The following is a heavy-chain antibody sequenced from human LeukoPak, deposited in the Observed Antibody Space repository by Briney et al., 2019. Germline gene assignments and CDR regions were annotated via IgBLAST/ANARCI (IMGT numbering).Heavy chain of an antibody. CDR1: GYTFNSHG. CDR2: ISAYNGNT. CDR3: ARDPGVVDIFDY. V-gene: IGHV1-18*01. D-gene: IGHD3-3*01. J-gene: IGHJ4*02. Sequence: ASVKVSCKASGYTFNSHGISWVRQAPGQGLEWMGWISAYNGNTNYAQKFQGRVTMTTDTSTSTAYMDLRSLRSDDTAVYYCARDPGVVDIFDYWGQGTLVTVSS.